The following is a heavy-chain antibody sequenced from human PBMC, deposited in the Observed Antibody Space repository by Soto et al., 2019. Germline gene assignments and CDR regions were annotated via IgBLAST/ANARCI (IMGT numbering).Heavy chain of an antibody. J-gene: IGHJ3*01. CDR2: ISAYNGVA. Sequence: GASVKVSCKASGGTFSSYTIIWVRQAPGQGLEYMGRISAYNGVANYAQKLQGRVTMTTDTSTRTAYMELRSLRSDDTAIYYCARDRRDSVADRRSFDVWGQGTMVTVSS. CDR3: ARDRRDSVADRRSFDV. CDR1: GGTFSSYT. D-gene: IGHD1-26*01. V-gene: IGHV1-18*01.